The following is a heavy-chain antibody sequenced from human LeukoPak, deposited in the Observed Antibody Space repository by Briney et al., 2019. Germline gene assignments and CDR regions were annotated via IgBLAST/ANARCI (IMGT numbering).Heavy chain of an antibody. CDR2: TYYRYTWYN. J-gene: IGHJ5*02. V-gene: IGHV6-1*01. CDR3: ARRLTQYDCFDP. CDR1: GDTVSSNSVT. D-gene: IGHD2-2*01. Sequence: SQTLSLTCAISGDTVSSNSVTWNWIRQSPSRGLEWLGRTYYRYTWYNDYAVTVRGRITVNPDTTKNQFSLHLNSVTPEDTAVYYCARRLTQYDCFDPWGQGILVTVSS.